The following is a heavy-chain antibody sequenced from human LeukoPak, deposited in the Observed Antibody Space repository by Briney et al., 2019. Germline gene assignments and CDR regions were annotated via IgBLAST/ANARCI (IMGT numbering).Heavy chain of an antibody. Sequence: PLTFTCSVPGDSISSNGYYWSWICQHPEWGLEWIFYIYHRGDIYYNPSLRSRISVSIDASKNQFSLKLSSVTAADTAVYYCATSAGEWELLRGADFFEYWGRGILVTVSS. CDR1: GDSISSNGYY. V-gene: IGHV4-31*03. CDR2: IYHRGDI. J-gene: IGHJ4*02. D-gene: IGHD1-26*01. CDR3: ATSAGEWELLRGADFFEY.